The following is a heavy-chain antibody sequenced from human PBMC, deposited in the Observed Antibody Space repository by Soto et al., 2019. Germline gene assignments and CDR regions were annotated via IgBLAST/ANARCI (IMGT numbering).Heavy chain of an antibody. Sequence: QVQLVQSGAEVKKPGSSVKVSCKASGGTFSSYAISWVRQAPGQGLEWMGGIIPIFGTANYAQKFQGRVTIIADESTSTAYMELSSLRSEDTAVYYCARLRPYSSGWYEGYFDYWGQGTLVTVSS. CDR2: IIPIFGTA. CDR1: GGTFSSYA. CDR3: ARLRPYSSGWYEGYFDY. D-gene: IGHD6-19*01. J-gene: IGHJ4*02. V-gene: IGHV1-69*01.